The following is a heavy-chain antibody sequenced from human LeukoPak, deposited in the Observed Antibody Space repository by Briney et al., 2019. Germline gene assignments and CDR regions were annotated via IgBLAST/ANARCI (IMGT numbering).Heavy chain of an antibody. Sequence: SETLSLTCTVSGGSISSYYWSWIRQPPGKGLEWIGYIYYSGSTNYNPSLKSRVTISVDTSKNQFSLKLSSVTAADTAVYYCAGVEAVAGTGWFDPWGQGTLVTVSS. D-gene: IGHD6-19*01. CDR1: GGSISSYY. CDR2: IYYSGST. CDR3: AGVEAVAGTGWFDP. J-gene: IGHJ5*02. V-gene: IGHV4-59*01.